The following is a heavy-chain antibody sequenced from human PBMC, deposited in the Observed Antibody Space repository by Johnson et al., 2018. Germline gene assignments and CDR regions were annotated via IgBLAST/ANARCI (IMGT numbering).Heavy chain of an antibody. CDR1: GGSISSSSYY. CDR3: ARNDLVCGDYGMGAFDI. Sequence: QVQLQESGPGLVKPSETLSLTCTFSGGSISSSSYYWGWIRQPPGKGLEWIGSIYYSGSTYYNPSLKSRVTISVDTSKNQFALKLSSVTAANTAVYYWARNDLVCGDYGMGAFDIWGQGTMVTVSS. CDR2: IYYSGST. J-gene: IGHJ3*02. D-gene: IGHD4-17*01. V-gene: IGHV4-39*01.